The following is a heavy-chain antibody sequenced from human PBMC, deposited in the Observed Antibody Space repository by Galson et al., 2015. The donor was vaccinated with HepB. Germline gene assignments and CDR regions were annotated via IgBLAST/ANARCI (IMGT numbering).Heavy chain of an antibody. J-gene: IGHJ2*01. V-gene: IGHV2-70*04. Sequence: PALVKPTQTLTLTCTFSGFSLSTTEMRVSWIRQPPGKALELLARIDWDDDKFYSTSLKTRLTISKDTSKNQVVLTMTSMDPVDTATYYCARSGYSSGWYPWYFDLWGRGTLVTVSS. CDR1: GFSLSTTEMR. CDR2: IDWDDDK. D-gene: IGHD6-19*01. CDR3: ARSGYSSGWYPWYFDL.